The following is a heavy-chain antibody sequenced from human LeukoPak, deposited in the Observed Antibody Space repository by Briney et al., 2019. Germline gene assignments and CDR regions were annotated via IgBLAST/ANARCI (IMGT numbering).Heavy chain of an antibody. Sequence: PGGSLRLSCAASGFTFSSYWMSWVRQAPGKGLEWVANIKQDGSEKYYVDSVKGRFTISRDNAKNSLYLQINSLRAEDTAVYYCARDRGVGYSYGPGNMDVWGKGTTVTVSS. CDR3: ARDRGVGYSYGPGNMDV. CDR2: IKQDGSEK. CDR1: GFTFSSYW. D-gene: IGHD5-18*01. J-gene: IGHJ6*03. V-gene: IGHV3-7*01.